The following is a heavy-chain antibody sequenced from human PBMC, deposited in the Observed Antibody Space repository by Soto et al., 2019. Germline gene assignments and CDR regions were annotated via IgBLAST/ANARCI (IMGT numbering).Heavy chain of an antibody. CDR2: IIPIFGTA. CDR1: GGTFSSYA. Sequence: SVKVSCKASGGTFSSYAISWVRQAPGQGLEWMGGIIPIFGTANYAQKFQGRVTITADESTSTAYMELSSLRSEGTAVYYCGRSSPPGSRFPDLIYGMDVWGQVTTVTVSS. D-gene: IGHD3-16*01. V-gene: IGHV1-69*13. CDR3: GRSSPPGSRFPDLIYGMDV. J-gene: IGHJ6*02.